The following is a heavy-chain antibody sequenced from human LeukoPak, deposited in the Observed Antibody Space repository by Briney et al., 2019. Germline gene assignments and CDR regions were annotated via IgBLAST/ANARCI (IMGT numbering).Heavy chain of an antibody. CDR2: IYYGGSS. CDR1: GASVSSYY. Sequence: SETLSLTCTVSGASVSSYYWSWIRQSPKKGLEWIGCIYYGGSSSYNPSLQSRVSISLDTSKNQFSLKMTSGTAADTAVYYCAKLLGEEYWGQGSLVVVSA. CDR3: AKLLGEEY. D-gene: IGHD2-21*01. V-gene: IGHV4-59*02. J-gene: IGHJ4*02.